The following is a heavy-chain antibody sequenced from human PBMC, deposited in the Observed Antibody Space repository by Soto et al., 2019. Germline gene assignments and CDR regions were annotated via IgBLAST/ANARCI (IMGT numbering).Heavy chain of an antibody. Sequence: SETLSLTCTVSGGSISSYYWSWIRQPPGKGLEWIGYIYYSGSTNYNPSLKSRVTLSVDTTKNLFSLKLSFVTAADTAVYYCARHGVRGVIITSFDYWGQGTLVTVSS. D-gene: IGHD3-10*01. CDR3: ARHGVRGVIITSFDY. V-gene: IGHV4-59*08. CDR2: IYYSGST. CDR1: GGSISSYY. J-gene: IGHJ4*02.